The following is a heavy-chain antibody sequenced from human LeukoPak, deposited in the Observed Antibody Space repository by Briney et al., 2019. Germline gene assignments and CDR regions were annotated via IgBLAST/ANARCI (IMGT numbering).Heavy chain of an antibody. V-gene: IGHV4-34*01. CDR2: INHSGYT. J-gene: IGHJ3*02. CDR3: ARSTVLLWFGELLPDAFDI. CDR1: GGSFSGYY. D-gene: IGHD3-10*01. Sequence: KTSETLSLTCALYGGSFSGYYWSWIRQSPGKGLEWIGQINHSGYTNYKPSLKSRVTISVDTSKNQFSLKLSSVTAADTAVYYCARSTVLLWFGELLPDAFDIWGQGTMVTVSS.